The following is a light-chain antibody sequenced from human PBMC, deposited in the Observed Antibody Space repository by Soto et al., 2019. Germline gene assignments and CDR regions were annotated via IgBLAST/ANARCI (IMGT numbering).Light chain of an antibody. CDR3: QTWGTGPWV. Sequence: QLVLTQSPSASASLGASVKLTCVLNSGHSSNAIARHQQQPGKGPRYLMKLNNDASHSKGDGIPDRFSGSSSGAERNFTISSHQSEDEADYYCQTWGTGPWVFGGGTKVTVL. J-gene: IGLJ3*02. V-gene: IGLV4-69*01. CDR1: SGHSSNA. CDR2: LNNDASH.